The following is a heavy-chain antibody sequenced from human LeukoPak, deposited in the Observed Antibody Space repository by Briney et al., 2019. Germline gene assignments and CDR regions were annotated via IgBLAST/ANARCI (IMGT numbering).Heavy chain of an antibody. Sequence: ASVKVSCKASGYTFTSYDINWVRQATGQGLERMGWMNPNSGNTGYAQKFQGRVTMTRNTSISTAYMELSSLRSEDTAVYYCARHPPGGYSYQRGNWFDPWGQGTLVTVSS. J-gene: IGHJ5*02. V-gene: IGHV1-8*01. CDR2: MNPNSGNT. CDR1: GYTFTSYD. CDR3: ARHPPGGYSYQRGNWFDP. D-gene: IGHD5-18*01.